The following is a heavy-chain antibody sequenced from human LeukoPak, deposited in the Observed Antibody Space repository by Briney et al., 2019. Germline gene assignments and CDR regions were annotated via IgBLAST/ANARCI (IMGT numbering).Heavy chain of an antibody. CDR2: ISYDGSNK. V-gene: IGHV3-30-3*01. CDR1: GFTFSSYA. Sequence: GRSLRLSCAASGFTFSSYATHWVRQAPGKGLEWVAVISYDGSNKYYADSVKGRFTISRDNSKNTLYLQMNSLRAEDTAVYYCASRPGYSSGWYGVDYWGQGTLVTVSS. CDR3: ASRPGYSSGWYGVDY. J-gene: IGHJ4*02. D-gene: IGHD6-19*01.